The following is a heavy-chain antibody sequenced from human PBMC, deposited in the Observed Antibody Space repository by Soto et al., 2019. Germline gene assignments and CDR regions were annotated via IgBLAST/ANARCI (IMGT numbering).Heavy chain of an antibody. CDR2: INPNSGGT. D-gene: IGHD2-2*01. CDR1: GYTFTGYY. J-gene: IGHJ4*02. V-gene: IGHV1-2*04. Sequence: ASVKVSCKASGYTFTGYYMHWVRQAPGQGLEWMGWINPNSGGTNYAQKFQGWVTMTRDTSISTAYMELSRLRSDDTAVYYCARAEDCISTSCYLGFDYWGQGTLVTVSS. CDR3: ARAEDCISTSCYLGFDY.